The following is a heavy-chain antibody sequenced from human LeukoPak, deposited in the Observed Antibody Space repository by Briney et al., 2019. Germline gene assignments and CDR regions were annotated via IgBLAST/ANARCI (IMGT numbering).Heavy chain of an antibody. Sequence: SVKVSCKASGGTFSSYAISWVRQAPGQGLEWMGGIIPILGTANYAQKFQGRVTITADKSTSTAYMELSSLRSEDTAVYYCAREKDIVVVPAARGGFDYWGQGTLVTVSS. CDR2: IIPILGTA. CDR3: AREKDIVVVPAARGGFDY. J-gene: IGHJ4*02. CDR1: GGTFSSYA. D-gene: IGHD2-2*01. V-gene: IGHV1-69*06.